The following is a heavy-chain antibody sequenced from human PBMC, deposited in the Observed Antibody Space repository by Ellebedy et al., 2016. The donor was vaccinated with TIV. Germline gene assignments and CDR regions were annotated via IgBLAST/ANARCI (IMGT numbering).Heavy chain of an antibody. Sequence: GGSLRLSCAASGFTFSSYAVSWVRQAPGKGLEWVSAISGGGSTYYADSVKGRFTISRDNSKNTLYLQMNSLRAEDTAVYYCAKGDAAEYFQHWGQGTLVTVSS. CDR2: ISGGGST. CDR1: GFTFSSYA. V-gene: IGHV3-23*01. D-gene: IGHD5-24*01. J-gene: IGHJ1*01. CDR3: AKGDAAEYFQH.